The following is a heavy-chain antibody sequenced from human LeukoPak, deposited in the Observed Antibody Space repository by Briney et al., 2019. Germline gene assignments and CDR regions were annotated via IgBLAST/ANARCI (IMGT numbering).Heavy chain of an antibody. D-gene: IGHD1-1*01. J-gene: IGHJ4*02. V-gene: IGHV3-7*04. CDR3: ARGRNWNPNFDY. Sequence: GGSLRLSCAASGFTFSSFWMSWVRQAPGKGLEWVANIKQDGSEKYYVDSVKGRFTISRDNAKNSLYLQMSSLRVEDTAVYYCARGRNWNPNFDYWGQGTLVTVSS. CDR1: GFTFSSFW. CDR2: IKQDGSEK.